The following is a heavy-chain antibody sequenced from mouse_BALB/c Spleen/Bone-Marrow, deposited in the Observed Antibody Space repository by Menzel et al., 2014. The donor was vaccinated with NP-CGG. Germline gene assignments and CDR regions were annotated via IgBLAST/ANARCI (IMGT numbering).Heavy chain of an antibody. CDR2: IHPSNGRT. CDR1: GYTFTSYW. J-gene: IGHJ4*01. V-gene: IGHV1S81*02. Sequence: QVQLKESGIELVKPGASVKLSCKASGYTFTSYWIHWVKQRPGQGLEWIGEIHPSNGRTNYSEKFKTKATLTVDKSSTTAHMQLRSLTSEGSAVYYCARGTARAMMDYWGQGTSVTISS. CDR3: ARGTARAMMDY. D-gene: IGHD3-2*01.